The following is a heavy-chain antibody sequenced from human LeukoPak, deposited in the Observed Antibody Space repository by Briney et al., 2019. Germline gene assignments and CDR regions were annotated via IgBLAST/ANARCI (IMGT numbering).Heavy chain of an antibody. Sequence: KESGPTLVKTTQTLTLTCTFSGFSLSTSGVGVGWIRQPPGKAVEWLALIYWNDDKRYSPFLKSRVTVTKDTSKNQVVLTMTNMDPVDTATYYCAVRGYSSSSRSNWFDPWGQGTLVTVSS. J-gene: IGHJ5*02. CDR3: AVRGYSSSSRSNWFDP. V-gene: IGHV2-5*01. CDR2: IYWNDDK. CDR1: GFSLSTSGVG. D-gene: IGHD6-6*01.